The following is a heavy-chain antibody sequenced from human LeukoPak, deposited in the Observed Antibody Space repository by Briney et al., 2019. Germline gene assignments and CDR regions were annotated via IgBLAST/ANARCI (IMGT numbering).Heavy chain of an antibody. V-gene: IGHV4-59*08. D-gene: IGHD5-18*01. CDR2: IYYSGST. Sequence: SETLSLTCTVSGGSISSYYWSWIRQPPGKGLEWIGYIYYSGSTNYNPSLKSRVTISVDTSKNQFSLKLSSVTAADTAVYSCARHPSAMALSAYWGQGTLVTVSS. CDR3: ARHPSAMALSAY. CDR1: GGSISSYY. J-gene: IGHJ4*02.